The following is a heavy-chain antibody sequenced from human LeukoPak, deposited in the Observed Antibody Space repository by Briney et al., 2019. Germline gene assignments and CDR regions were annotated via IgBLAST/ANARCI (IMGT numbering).Heavy chain of an antibody. J-gene: IGHJ4*02. Sequence: GGSLRLSCAASGFTFSSYWMHWVRQAPGKGLEWVSAISGSGGSTYYADSVKGRFTISRDNSKNTLYLQMNSLRVEDTAVYYCAKARSGSGSYGKYYFDYWGQGTLVTVSS. CDR3: AKARSGSGSYGKYYFDY. CDR2: ISGSGGST. CDR1: GFTFSSYW. D-gene: IGHD3-10*01. V-gene: IGHV3-23*01.